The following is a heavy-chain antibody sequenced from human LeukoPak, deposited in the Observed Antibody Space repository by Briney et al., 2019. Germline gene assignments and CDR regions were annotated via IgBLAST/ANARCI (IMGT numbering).Heavy chain of an antibody. CDR3: VRHTEFCNGATCYPSGLDY. D-gene: IGHD2/OR15-2a*01. Sequence: PGGSLRLSCATSGFTFSSIWMRWVRQAPGKGLEWVSILYRSGSAYYADSVRGRFTISRDNSRNTLNLQMNSLRVEDTAVYYCVRHTEFCNGATCYPSGLDYWGQGALVTVSS. CDR2: LYRSGSA. CDR1: GFTFSSIW. J-gene: IGHJ4*02. V-gene: IGHV3-66*04.